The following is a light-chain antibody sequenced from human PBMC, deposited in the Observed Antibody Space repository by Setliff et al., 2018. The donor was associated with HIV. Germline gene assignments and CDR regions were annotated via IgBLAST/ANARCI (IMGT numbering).Light chain of an antibody. V-gene: IGLV2-14*01. CDR3: SSYTSSSTFYV. CDR2: EVS. Sequence: QSALTQPASVSGSPGQSITISCTGTSSDVGGYNYVSWYQQHPGKAPKVMISEVSKRPSGVSNRFSGSKSGNTASLTISGLQAEDEGDYYCSSYTSSSTFYVFGTGTKATVL. CDR1: SSDVGGYNY. J-gene: IGLJ1*01.